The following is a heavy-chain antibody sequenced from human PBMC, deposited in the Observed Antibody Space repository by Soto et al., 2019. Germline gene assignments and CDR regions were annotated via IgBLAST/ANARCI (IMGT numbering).Heavy chain of an antibody. CDR3: AREGFRFGELFCKRNYYYYMDV. CDR2: INHSGST. CDR1: GGSFSGYY. V-gene: IGHV4-34*01. J-gene: IGHJ6*03. Sequence: SETLSLTCAAYGGSFSGYYWSWIRQPPGKGLEWIGEINHSGSTNYNPSLKSRVTISVDTSKNQFSLKLSSVTAADTAVYYCAREGFRFGELFCKRNYYYYMDVWGKGTTVTFSS. D-gene: IGHD3-10*01.